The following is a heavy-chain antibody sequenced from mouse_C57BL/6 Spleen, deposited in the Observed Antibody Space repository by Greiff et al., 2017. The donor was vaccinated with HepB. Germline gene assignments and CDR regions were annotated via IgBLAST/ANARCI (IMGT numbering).Heavy chain of an antibody. J-gene: IGHJ1*03. CDR1: GFTFSDYY. CDR2: INYDGSST. Sequence: EVKLMESEGGLVQPGSSMKLSCTASGFTFSDYYMAWVRQVPEKGLEWVANINYDGSSTYYLDPLKSRFIISRDNAKNILYLQMSSLKSEDTATYYCARGYWYFDVWGTGTTLTVSS. CDR3: ARGYWYFDV. V-gene: IGHV5-16*01.